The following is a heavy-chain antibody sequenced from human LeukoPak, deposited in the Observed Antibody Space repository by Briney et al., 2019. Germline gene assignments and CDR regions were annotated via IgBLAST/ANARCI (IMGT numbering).Heavy chain of an antibody. Sequence: GASVTVSFMCSVYTFTNYYMHWVGQPPGQGLEWMGLMNSSCGSTSYAQKFQGRVTMTRDTSTSTVYMELSSLRSEDTAVYYCARDLYDILTGYPHPMGYWGQGTLVTVSS. CDR2: MNSSCGST. D-gene: IGHD3-9*01. CDR3: ARDLYDILTGYPHPMGY. V-gene: IGHV1-46*01. J-gene: IGHJ4*02. CDR1: VYTFTNYY.